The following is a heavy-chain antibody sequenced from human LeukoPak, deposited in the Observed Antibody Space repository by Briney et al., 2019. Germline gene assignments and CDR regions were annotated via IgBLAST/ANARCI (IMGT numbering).Heavy chain of an antibody. V-gene: IGHV1-46*03. CDR2: INPNGGGT. D-gene: IGHD2-2*01. J-gene: IGHJ4*02. Sequence: ASVKVSCKATGYTFTSYMHWMRQAPGQGLEWVGMINPNGGGTSSAQKFQGRVTMTRDTSTSTVYMDLSSLRSEDTAIYYCARRGGCISTSCNLDYWGQGTLVTVSS. CDR3: ARRGGCISTSCNLDY. CDR1: GYTFTSY.